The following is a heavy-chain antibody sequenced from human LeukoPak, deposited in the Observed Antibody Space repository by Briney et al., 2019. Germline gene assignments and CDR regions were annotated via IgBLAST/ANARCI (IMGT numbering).Heavy chain of an antibody. CDR3: AQIHDHGDYVAF. V-gene: IGHV3-23*01. D-gene: IGHD1-1*01. CDR1: GFTFRNYG. Sequence: PGGSLRLSCAASGFTFRNYGMTWVRQAPGKGLEGVAGISGSGGTTHYSDSVKGRCTISRDNSKNTLSLQINSLRAEDTAVYYCAQIHDHGDYVAFWGQGALVTVSS. CDR2: ISGSGGTT. J-gene: IGHJ4*02.